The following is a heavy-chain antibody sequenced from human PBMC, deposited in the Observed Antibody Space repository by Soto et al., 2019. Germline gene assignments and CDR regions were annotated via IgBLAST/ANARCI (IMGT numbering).Heavy chain of an antibody. D-gene: IGHD3-10*01. CDR2: INHSGST. J-gene: IGHJ6*02. CDR1: GGSFSGYY. CDR3: ARGYGSGRWYYYYGMDV. Sequence: ETLSLTCAVYGGSFSGYYWSWIRQPPGKGLEWIEEINHSGSTNYNPSLKSRVTISVDTSKNQFSLKLSSVTAADTAVYYCARGYGSGRWYYYYGMDVWGQGTTLTVSS. V-gene: IGHV4-34*01.